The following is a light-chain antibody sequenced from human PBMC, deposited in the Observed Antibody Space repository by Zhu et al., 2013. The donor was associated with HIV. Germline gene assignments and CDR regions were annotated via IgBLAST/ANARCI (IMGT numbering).Light chain of an antibody. CDR2: GDF. V-gene: IGLV1-40*01. CDR3: AAWDDSLSGWV. J-gene: IGLJ3*02. CDR1: SSNIGAPYD. Sequence: QSVLTQPPSVSGAPGQRVTISCTGSSSNIGAPYDVHWYQQLPGTAPTLLIYGDFNRPSGVPDRFSGSKSGTSASLAISGLRSEDEAAYYCAAWDDSLSGWVFGGGTKLTVL.